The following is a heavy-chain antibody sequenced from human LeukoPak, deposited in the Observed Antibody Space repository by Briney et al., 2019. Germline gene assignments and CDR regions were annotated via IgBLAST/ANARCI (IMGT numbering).Heavy chain of an antibody. CDR3: ARSIAAAGTGVY. J-gene: IGHJ4*02. CDR1: GFTFSTYW. Sequence: PGGSLRLSCEASGFTFSTYWMTWVRQAPGKGLEWVANINQHGSESYYVDSVKGRFTISRDNAKNSLYLQMNSLRAEDTAVYYCARSIAAAGTGVYWGQGTLVTVSS. D-gene: IGHD6-13*01. V-gene: IGHV3-7*01. CDR2: INQHGSES.